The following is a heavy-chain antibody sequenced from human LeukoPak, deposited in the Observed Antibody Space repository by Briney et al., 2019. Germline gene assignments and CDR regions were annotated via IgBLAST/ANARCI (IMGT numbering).Heavy chain of an antibody. CDR1: GGSISSSRHY. D-gene: IGHD3-22*01. J-gene: IGHJ3*02. CDR3: ARHGYYGPLDAFDI. V-gene: IGHV4-39*01. CDR2: IYYSGIT. Sequence: PSETLSLTCTVSGGSISSSRHYWGWIRQPPGKGLEWIGTIYYSGITYYNPSLKSRVTMSVDTSKIQFSLKLNSVTAADTAVYYCARHGYYGPLDAFDIWGQGTMVTVSS.